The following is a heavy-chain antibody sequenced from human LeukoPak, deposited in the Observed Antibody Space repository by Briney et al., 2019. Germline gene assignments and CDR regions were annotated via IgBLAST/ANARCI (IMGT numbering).Heavy chain of an antibody. V-gene: IGHV1-2*02. CDR3: ARERRRGYSGYDA. J-gene: IGHJ3*01. Sequence: SVKVSCKASGYTFTGYYMHWVRQAPGQGLEWMGWINPNSGGTNYAQKFQGRVTMTGDTSISTAYMELSRLRSDDTAVYYCARERRRGYSGYDAWGQGTMVTVSS. CDR2: INPNSGGT. D-gene: IGHD5-12*01. CDR1: GYTFTGYY.